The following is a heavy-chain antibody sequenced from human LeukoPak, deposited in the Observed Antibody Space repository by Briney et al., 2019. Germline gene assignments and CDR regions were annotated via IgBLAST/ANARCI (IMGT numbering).Heavy chain of an antibody. CDR2: ISGSGGST. D-gene: IGHD3-10*01. CDR1: GFTFSSYA. J-gene: IGHJ4*02. Sequence: GGYLRLSCAASGFTFSSYAMSWVRQAPGKGLEWVSAISGSGGSTYYADSVKGRFTISRDNSKNTLYLQMNSLRAEDTAVYYCAKRGGYGSGSYPYYFDYWGQGTLVTVSS. V-gene: IGHV3-23*01. CDR3: AKRGGYGSGSYPYYFDY.